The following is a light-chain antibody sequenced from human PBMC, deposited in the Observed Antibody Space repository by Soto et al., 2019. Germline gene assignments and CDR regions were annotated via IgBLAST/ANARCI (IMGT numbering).Light chain of an antibody. CDR2: DAS. Sequence: DIVLTQSPATLSLSPGERATLSCRASQSFNSYLAWYQQKPGQAPRLLIHDASHRATGVPARFSGSGSGTDFTLTISSLEPEDFALYFCQRRYGFTFGPGTKVDIK. CDR3: QRRYGFT. CDR1: QSFNSY. V-gene: IGKV3-11*01. J-gene: IGKJ3*01.